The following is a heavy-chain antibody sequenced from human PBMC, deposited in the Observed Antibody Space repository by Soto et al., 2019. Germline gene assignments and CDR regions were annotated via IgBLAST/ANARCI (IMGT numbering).Heavy chain of an antibody. V-gene: IGHV1-8*01. Sequence: ASVKVSCKASGYTFTSYDINWVRQATGQGLEWMGWMNPNSGNTGYAQKFQGRVTMIRNTSISTAYMELSSLRSEDTAVYYCARGITIFGVVHYYYYGMDVWGQGTTVTVSS. D-gene: IGHD3-3*01. J-gene: IGHJ6*02. CDR1: GYTFTSYD. CDR3: ARGITIFGVVHYYYYGMDV. CDR2: MNPNSGNT.